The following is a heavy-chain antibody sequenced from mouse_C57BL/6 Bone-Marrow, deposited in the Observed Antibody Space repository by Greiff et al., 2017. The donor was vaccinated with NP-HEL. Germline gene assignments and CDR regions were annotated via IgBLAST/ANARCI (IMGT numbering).Heavy chain of an antibody. CDR3: ARRGWILPLWYFDV. J-gene: IGHJ1*03. Sequence: QVQLQQPGAELVRPGSSVKLSCKASGYTFTSYWMHWVKQRPIQGLEWIGNIDPSDSETHYNQKFKDKATLTVDKSSSTAYMQLSSLTSEDSAVYYCARRGWILPLWYFDVWGTGTTVTVSS. CDR2: IDPSDSET. CDR1: GYTFTSYW. V-gene: IGHV1-52*01. D-gene: IGHD2-3*01.